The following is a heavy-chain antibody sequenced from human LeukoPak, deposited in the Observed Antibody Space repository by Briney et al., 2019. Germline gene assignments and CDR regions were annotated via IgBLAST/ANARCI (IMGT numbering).Heavy chain of an antibody. CDR2: INPNSGGT. CDR3: ARDGVVILTGYSAYYYYYYMDV. D-gene: IGHD3-9*01. CDR1: GYTFTGYY. J-gene: IGHJ6*03. V-gene: IGHV1-2*02. Sequence: ASVKVSCKASGYTFTGYYMHWVRQAPGQGLEWMGWINPNSGGTNYAQKFQGRVTMTRDTSISTAYMELSRLRSDDTAVYYCARDGVVILTGYSAYYYYYYMDVWGKGTTVTVSS.